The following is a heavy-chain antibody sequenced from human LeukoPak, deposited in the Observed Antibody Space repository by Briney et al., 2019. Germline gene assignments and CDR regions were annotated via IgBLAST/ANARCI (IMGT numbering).Heavy chain of an antibody. D-gene: IGHD3-9*01. CDR2: IYSGGTT. J-gene: IGHJ3*02. Sequence: PGGSLRLSCAASGFTVSSDYMSWVRQAPGKGLEWVSVIYSGGTTHYADSVKGRFTISRDNSKNTLYLQMNSLRAEDTAVYYCARDEYFDWTNAFDIWGQGTMVTVSS. CDR3: ARDEYFDWTNAFDI. CDR1: GFTVSSDY. V-gene: IGHV3-66*01.